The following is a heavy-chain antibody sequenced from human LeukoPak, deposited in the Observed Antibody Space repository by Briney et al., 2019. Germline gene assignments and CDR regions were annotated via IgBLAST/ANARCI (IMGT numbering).Heavy chain of an antibody. Sequence: PGGSLRLTCAASGFTFSRYGMSWVRQAPGKGLEWVSAISGSGGSTYYTDSVKGRFTISRDNSKNTLYLQMNSLRAEDTAVYYCAKEGYYGDEPDYWGQGTLVTVSS. CDR3: AKEGYYGDEPDY. V-gene: IGHV3-23*01. CDR1: GFTFSRYG. CDR2: ISGSGGST. D-gene: IGHD4-17*01. J-gene: IGHJ4*02.